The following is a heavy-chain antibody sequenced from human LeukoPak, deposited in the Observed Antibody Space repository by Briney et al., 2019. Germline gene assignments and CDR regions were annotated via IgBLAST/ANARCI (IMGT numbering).Heavy chain of an antibody. V-gene: IGHV4-59*01. CDR2: MYYSGST. J-gene: IGHJ4*02. Sequence: SETLSLTCTVSGGSISSSYWSRIRQPPGKGLEWIGYMYYSGSTNYNPSLKSRVTISVDTSKNQFSLKLSSVTAADTAVYYCAREYRSGVDYWGQGTLVTVSS. CDR1: GGSISSSY. CDR3: AREYRSGVDY. D-gene: IGHD6-19*01.